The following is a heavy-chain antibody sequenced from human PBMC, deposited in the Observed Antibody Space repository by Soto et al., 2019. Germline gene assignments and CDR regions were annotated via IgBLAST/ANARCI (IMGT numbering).Heavy chain of an antibody. CDR3: ARDISGYFGFDY. CDR2: IYWDDDK. Sequence: QITLKESGPALVKPTQTLTLTCTFSGFSLTTSGVGVGWIRQPPGKALEWLALIYWDDDKRYSPSLKSRLTITKDTSRNQVVLTMTNMDPVDTATYCCARDISGYFGFDYWGQGTLVTVSS. J-gene: IGHJ4*02. D-gene: IGHD3-22*01. V-gene: IGHV2-5*02. CDR1: GFSLTTSGVG.